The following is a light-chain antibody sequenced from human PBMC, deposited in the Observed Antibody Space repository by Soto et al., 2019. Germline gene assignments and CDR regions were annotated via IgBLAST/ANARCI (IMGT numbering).Light chain of an antibody. CDR2: DAS. CDR3: QQRSSWPRSIT. CDR1: QSVSSK. J-gene: IGKJ5*01. V-gene: IGKV3-11*01. Sequence: VMTQSPATLSLSPGERATLSCGASQSVSSKLVWYQQKPGQAPRLLIYDASNRATGIPARFSGSGSGTDFTLTISSLEPEDFAVYYCQQRSSWPRSITFGQGTRLEIK.